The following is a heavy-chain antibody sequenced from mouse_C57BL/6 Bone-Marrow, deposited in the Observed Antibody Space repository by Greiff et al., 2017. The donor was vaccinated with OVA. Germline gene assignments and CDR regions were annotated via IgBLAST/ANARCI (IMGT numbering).Heavy chain of an antibody. CDR3: GRRGELWRRGWYYVDY. CDR2: IDPSDSET. Sequence: QVQLQQPGAELVRPGSSVKLSCKASGYTFTSYWMHWVKQRPIQGLEWIGNIDPSDSETHYNQKFKDKATLTVDKSSSTAYMQLSSLTSEDSAVYYCGRRGELWRRGWYYVDYGGQGTTLTVSS. V-gene: IGHV1-52*01. J-gene: IGHJ2*01. D-gene: IGHD3-1*01. CDR1: GYTFTSYW.